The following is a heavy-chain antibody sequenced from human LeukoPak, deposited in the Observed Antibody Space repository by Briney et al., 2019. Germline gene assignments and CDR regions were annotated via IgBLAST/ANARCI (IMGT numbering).Heavy chain of an antibody. D-gene: IGHD3-16*02. V-gene: IGHV1-69*01. J-gene: IGHJ4*02. Sequence: SVKVSCKASGGTFSSYAISWVRQAPEQGLEWMGGIIPIFGTANYAQKFQGRVRITADESTSTAYMELSSLRSEDTAVYYCARCEYDYVWGSYRYAASDYWGQGTLVTVSS. CDR3: ARCEYDYVWGSYRYAASDY. CDR1: GGTFSSYA. CDR2: IIPIFGTA.